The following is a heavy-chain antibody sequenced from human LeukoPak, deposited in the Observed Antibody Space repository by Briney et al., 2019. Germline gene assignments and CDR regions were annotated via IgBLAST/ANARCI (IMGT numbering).Heavy chain of an antibody. V-gene: IGHV1-24*01. Sequence: ASVKVSCKVSGYTLTELSMHWVRQAPGKGLEWMGGFDPEDGETNYAQKFQGRVTMTEDTSTDTAYMELSSLRSEDTAVYYCATDLYGSGSYYFDYWGQGTLVTVSS. D-gene: IGHD3-10*01. CDR2: FDPEDGET. CDR1: GYTLTELS. CDR3: ATDLYGSGSYYFDY. J-gene: IGHJ4*02.